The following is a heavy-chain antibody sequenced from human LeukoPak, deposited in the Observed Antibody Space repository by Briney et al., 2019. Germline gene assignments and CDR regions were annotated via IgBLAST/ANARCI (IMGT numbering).Heavy chain of an antibody. J-gene: IGHJ4*02. CDR3: ARSPVLGFFDY. CDR2: IYYSGST. CDR1: GGSISSSSYY. D-gene: IGHD2-8*02. Sequence: SETLSLTCTVSGGSISSSSYYWGWIRQPPGKGLEWIGSIYYSGSTHYNPSLKSRVTISVDTSKNQFSLKLSSVTAADTAVYYCARSPVLGFFDYWGQGTLVTVSS. V-gene: IGHV4-39*07.